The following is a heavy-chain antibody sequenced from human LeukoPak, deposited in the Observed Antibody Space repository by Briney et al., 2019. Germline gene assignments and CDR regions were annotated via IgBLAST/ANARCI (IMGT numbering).Heavy chain of an antibody. CDR1: GFTFSSYA. CDR3: AKVAPDIVVVVAAIQGWFDP. V-gene: IGHV3-23*01. CDR2: ISGSGGST. Sequence: GGSLRLSCAASGFTFSSYAMSWDRQAPGKGLEWVSAISGSGGSTYYADSVKGRFTISTDNSNNTLYLQMNSLRAEDTAVYYCAKVAPDIVVVVAAIQGWFDPWGQGTLVTVSS. D-gene: IGHD2-15*01. J-gene: IGHJ5*02.